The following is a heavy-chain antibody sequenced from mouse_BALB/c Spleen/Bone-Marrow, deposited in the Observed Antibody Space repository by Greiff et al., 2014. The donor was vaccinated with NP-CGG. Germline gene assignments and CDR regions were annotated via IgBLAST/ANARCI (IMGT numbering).Heavy chain of an antibody. CDR3: ARGAAYGYYLGLAY. CDR1: GYTFTDYN. D-gene: IGHD2-3*01. CDR2: IYPYNGGT. Sequence: VQLQQSGPELVKPGASVKLSCAASGYTFTDYNMHWVKQSHGKSLEWIGSIYPYNGGTVYKQKFKSKATLTVDNSSSTAIMELRSMASEDAAVYYCARGAAYGYYLGLAYWGQGTLVTVSA. V-gene: IGHV1S29*02. J-gene: IGHJ3*01.